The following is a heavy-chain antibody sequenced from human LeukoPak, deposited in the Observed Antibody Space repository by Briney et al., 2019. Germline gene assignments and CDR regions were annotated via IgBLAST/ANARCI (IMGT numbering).Heavy chain of an antibody. J-gene: IGHJ4*02. CDR2: IHYDGSNN. Sequence: GGSLRLSCAASGFTFSSYAMHRVRQAPGKGLEWVAFIHYDGSNNYYADSVKGRFTISRDNSKNTLYLQMNTLRADDTAVYYCAKDHGSSDWYYFDYWGQGTLVTVSS. CDR3: AKDHGSSDWYYFDY. V-gene: IGHV3-30*02. CDR1: GFTFSSYA. D-gene: IGHD6-13*01.